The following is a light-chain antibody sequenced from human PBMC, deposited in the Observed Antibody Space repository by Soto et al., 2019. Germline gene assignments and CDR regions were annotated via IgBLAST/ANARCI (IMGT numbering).Light chain of an antibody. V-gene: IGKV3-20*01. CDR2: GTS. Sequence: EVVLTQSPATLSLSPGERATLSCRASQSIRNYLAWYQQKPGQAPRLLIYGTSSRATGIPDRFSGSGSGTDFTLTVSGLEPEDFGVYYCQHYGSSMYTFGQGTKLEIK. CDR3: QHYGSSMYT. CDR1: QSIRNY. J-gene: IGKJ2*01.